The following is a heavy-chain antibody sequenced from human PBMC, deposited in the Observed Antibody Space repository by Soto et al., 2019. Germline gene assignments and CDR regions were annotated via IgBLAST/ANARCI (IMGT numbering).Heavy chain of an antibody. V-gene: IGHV3-49*03. CDR2: IRSKAYGGTT. J-gene: IGHJ4*02. Sequence: GGSLRLSCTASGFTFGDYAMSWFRQAPGKGLEWVGFIRSKAYGGTTEYAASVKGRFTISRDDSKSIAYLQMNSLKTEDTAVYYCTFHCSGGSCYSHYFDYWGQGTLVTVSS. CDR3: TFHCSGGSCYSHYFDY. CDR1: GFTFGDYA. D-gene: IGHD2-15*01.